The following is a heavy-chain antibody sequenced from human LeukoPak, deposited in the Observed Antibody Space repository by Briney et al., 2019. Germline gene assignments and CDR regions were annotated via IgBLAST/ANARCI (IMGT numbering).Heavy chain of an antibody. V-gene: IGHV3-23*01. CDR1: GFTFSSYA. D-gene: IGHD3-22*01. J-gene: IGHJ4*02. Sequence: PGGSLRLSCAASGFTFSSYAMHWVRQAPGKGLEWVSFISPSGDRTSSADSVEGRFTTSRDNPRDTLYLQMNSLRDEDTAGYYCAIMHGYYDGSGYWVQWGQGTLVTVSS. CDR2: ISPSGDRT. CDR3: AIMHGYYDGSGYWVQ.